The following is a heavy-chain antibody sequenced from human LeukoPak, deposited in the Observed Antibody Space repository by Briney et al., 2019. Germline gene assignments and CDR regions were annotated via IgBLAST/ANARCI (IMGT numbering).Heavy chain of an antibody. CDR2: IYSGGST. CDR1: GFTVSSNY. Sequence: GGSLRLSCAASGFTVSSNYMSWVRQAPGKGLEWVSVIYSGGSTYYADSVKGRFTISRDNSKNTLYLQMNSLGAEDTAVYYCARDGYYGPQKEHWGQGTLVTVSS. CDR3: ARDGYYGPQKEH. V-gene: IGHV3-53*01. D-gene: IGHD3-10*01. J-gene: IGHJ1*01.